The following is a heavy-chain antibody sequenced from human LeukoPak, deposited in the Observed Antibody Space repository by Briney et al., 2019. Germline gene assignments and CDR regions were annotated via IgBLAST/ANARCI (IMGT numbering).Heavy chain of an antibody. CDR2: INPTAGNT. V-gene: IGHV1-46*01. D-gene: IGHD5-24*01. CDR3: ARTRDGYNDAYDI. Sequence: GESLKISCKGSGYSFTSYWIGWVRQAPGQGLGWMGLINPTAGNTYYAQRFQGRVTMTRNTSTSTVYMELSSLRSEDTAVYYCARTRDGYNDAYDIWGQGTMVTVPS. CDR1: GYSFTSYW. J-gene: IGHJ3*02.